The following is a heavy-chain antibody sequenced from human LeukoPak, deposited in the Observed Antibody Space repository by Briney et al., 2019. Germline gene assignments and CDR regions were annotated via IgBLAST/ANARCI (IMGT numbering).Heavy chain of an antibody. CDR1: GGSFSGYY. D-gene: IGHD3-22*01. J-gene: IGHJ4*02. CDR2: INHSGST. CDR3: ARGSSGYLRY. Sequence: SETLSFTCAVYGGSFSGYYWSWIRQPPGKGLEWIGEINHSGSTNYNPSLKSRVTISVDTSKNQFSLKLSSVTAADTAVYYCARGSSGYLRYWGQGTLVTVSS. V-gene: IGHV4-34*01.